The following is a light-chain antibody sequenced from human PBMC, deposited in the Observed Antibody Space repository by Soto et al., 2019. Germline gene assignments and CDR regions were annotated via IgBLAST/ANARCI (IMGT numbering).Light chain of an antibody. V-gene: IGKV3-20*01. CDR3: QQYGSAPPYT. CDR1: QSVRSSY. CDR2: GAS. J-gene: IGKJ2*01. Sequence: IVLTQSPGTLSLSPGERATLSCRASQSVRSSYLAWYQQKPGQAPRLLIYGASSRATGIPDRFSGSGSGTHFTLTISRLEPEDFAVYYCQQYGSAPPYTFGQGTKLEIK.